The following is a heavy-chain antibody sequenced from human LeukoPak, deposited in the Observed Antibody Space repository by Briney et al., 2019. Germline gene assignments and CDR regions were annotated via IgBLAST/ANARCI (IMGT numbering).Heavy chain of an antibody. CDR3: ARDPRGFRYYYDSSGYYSDAFDI. CDR2: IKQDGSEK. CDR1: GFTFSSYW. J-gene: IGHJ3*02. D-gene: IGHD3-22*01. V-gene: IGHV3-7*01. Sequence: GGSLRLSCAASGFTFSSYWMSWVRQAPGKGLEWVANIKQDGSEKYYVDSVKGRFTISRDNAKNSLYLQMNSLRAEDTAVYYCARDPRGFRYYYDSSGYYSDAFDIWGQGTMVTVSS.